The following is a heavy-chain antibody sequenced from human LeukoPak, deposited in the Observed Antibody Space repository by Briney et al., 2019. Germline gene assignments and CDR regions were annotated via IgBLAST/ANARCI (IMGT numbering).Heavy chain of an antibody. V-gene: IGHV4-39*06. J-gene: IGHJ4*02. D-gene: IGHD1-14*01. CDR1: GGSMSSSPYY. Sequence: PSETLSLTCTVSGGSMSSSPYYLGWIRQPPGKGLEWIGEIHRSGSPNYNPSLQSRVTISIDRSRNQIVLELSSVTAEDTAVYYCAREILGGFNPGAYWGQGILVTVSS. CDR2: IHRSGSP. CDR3: AREILGGFNPGAY.